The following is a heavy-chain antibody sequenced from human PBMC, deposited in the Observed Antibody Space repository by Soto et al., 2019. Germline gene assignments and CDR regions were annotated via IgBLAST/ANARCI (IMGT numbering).Heavy chain of an antibody. V-gene: IGHV3-66*04. D-gene: IGHD6-13*01. Sequence: PGGSLRLSCAASGFTVSSKFMSWVRQAPGEGLEWVSAIYAIGNTYYADSVKGRFTISRDNSKNTLYLQMDSLRVEDTAVYYCARHSSAGRGRAAYFQYWRQGT. J-gene: IGHJ1*01. CDR3: ARHSSAGRGRAAYFQY. CDR2: IYAIGNT. CDR1: GFTVSSKF.